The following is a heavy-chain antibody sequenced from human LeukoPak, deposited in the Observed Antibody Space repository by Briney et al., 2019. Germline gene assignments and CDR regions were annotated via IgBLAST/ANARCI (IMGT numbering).Heavy chain of an antibody. D-gene: IGHD3-22*01. CDR2: INPNNGGT. Sequence: GASVKVSCKASGYTFTGYYMHWVRQAPGQGLEWMGRINPNNGGTNYAQKFQGRVTMTRDTSISTAYMELSRLRSDDTAVYYCARSVDYDSSGYYSFDYWGQGTLVTVSS. V-gene: IGHV1-2*06. CDR1: GYTFTGYY. CDR3: ARSVDYDSSGYYSFDY. J-gene: IGHJ4*02.